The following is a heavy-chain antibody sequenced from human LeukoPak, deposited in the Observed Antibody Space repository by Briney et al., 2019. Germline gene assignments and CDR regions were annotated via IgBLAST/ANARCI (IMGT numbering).Heavy chain of an antibody. J-gene: IGHJ3*02. Sequence: GESLKISCKVSGYSFATYWIAWVRQMPGKGLEWMGIIYPGDSDTRYSPSFQGQVTISADKSISTAYLQWSSLRASDTAMYYCARANRAFDIWGQGTMVTVSS. CDR3: ARANRAFDI. D-gene: IGHD2/OR15-2a*01. V-gene: IGHV5-51*01. CDR1: GYSFATYW. CDR2: IYPGDSDT.